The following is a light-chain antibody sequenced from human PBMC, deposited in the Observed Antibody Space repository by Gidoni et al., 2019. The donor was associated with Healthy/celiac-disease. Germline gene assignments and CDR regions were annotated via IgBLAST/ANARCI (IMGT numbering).Light chain of an antibody. Sequence: AIRMTQSPSSFSASTGDRVTITCRASQGIISYLAWYQQKPGKAPKLLIYAASTLQSGVPSRFSGSGSGTDFTLTIRCLQSEDFATYYCQQYYSYPLTFGGGTKVEIK. V-gene: IGKV1-8*01. J-gene: IGKJ4*01. CDR3: QQYYSYPLT. CDR2: AAS. CDR1: QGIISY.